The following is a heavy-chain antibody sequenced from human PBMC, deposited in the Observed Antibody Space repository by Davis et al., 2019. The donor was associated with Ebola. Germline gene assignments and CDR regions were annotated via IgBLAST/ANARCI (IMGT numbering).Heavy chain of an antibody. D-gene: IGHD6-19*01. Sequence: PGGSLRLSCAASGFTFDDYAMHWVRQAPGKGLEWVSGISWNSGSIGYADSVKGRFTISRDNAKNSLYLQMNSLRAEDTALYYCAKGPGGAVAGRFDYWGQGTLVTVSS. V-gene: IGHV3-9*01. J-gene: IGHJ4*02. CDR2: ISWNSGSI. CDR1: GFTFDDYA. CDR3: AKGPGGAVAGRFDY.